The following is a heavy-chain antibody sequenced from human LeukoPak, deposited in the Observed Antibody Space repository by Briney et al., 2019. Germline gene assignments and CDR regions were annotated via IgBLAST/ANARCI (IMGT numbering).Heavy chain of an antibody. Sequence: GGSLRLSCAGSGFTFSSYNIHWVRQAPGKRLEWVSSIRSSTTYIYYADSVKGRFTISRDNAKNSLYLQMNSLRAEDTAVYYCARTSGLTFASDYWGGGTLVTVSS. J-gene: IGHJ4*02. CDR1: GFTFSSYN. V-gene: IGHV3-21*01. CDR2: IRSSTTYI. CDR3: ARTSGLTFASDY.